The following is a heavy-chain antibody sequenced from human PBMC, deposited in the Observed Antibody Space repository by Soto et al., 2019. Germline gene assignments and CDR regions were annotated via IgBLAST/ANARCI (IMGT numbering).Heavy chain of an antibody. CDR2: ISYDGNNK. Sequence: GGSLRLSCAASGFTYSTYTMHWVRQAPGKGLEWVAVISYDGNNKFYADSVKGRFTISRDNSKNTLYLQMNSLRAEDTAVYYCARAPQGVRGVIPHPDYYYYYGMDVWGQGTTVTVSS. CDR3: ARAPQGVRGVIPHPDYYYYYGMDV. D-gene: IGHD3-10*01. V-gene: IGHV3-30*14. CDR1: GFTYSTYT. J-gene: IGHJ6*02.